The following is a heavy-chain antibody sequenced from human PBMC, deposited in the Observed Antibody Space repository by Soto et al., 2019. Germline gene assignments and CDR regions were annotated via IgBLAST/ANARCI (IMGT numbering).Heavy chain of an antibody. Sequence: SETLSLTCAVYGGSFSGYYWSWIRQPPGKGLEWIGEINHSGSTNYNPSLKSRVTISVDTSKNQFSLKLSSVTAADTAVYYCARVEEATGDYFDSWGQGTLVTVSS. D-gene: IGHD1-26*01. CDR3: ARVEEATGDYFDS. V-gene: IGHV4-34*01. CDR2: INHSGST. CDR1: GGSFSGYY. J-gene: IGHJ4*02.